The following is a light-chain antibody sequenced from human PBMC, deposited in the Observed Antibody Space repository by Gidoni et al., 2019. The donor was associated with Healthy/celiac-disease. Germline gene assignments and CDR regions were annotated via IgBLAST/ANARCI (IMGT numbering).Light chain of an antibody. V-gene: IGLV2-18*01. CDR2: EVS. CDR1: SSDVGSYNR. J-gene: IGLJ2*01. CDR3: SLYTSSSIVV. Sequence: QSALTQPPSVSGSPGQSVTISCTGTSSDVGSYNRVSWYQQPPGTAPKLMIYEVSNRPSGVPDRFSGSKSGSTASLTISGLQAEDEADYYCSLYTSSSIVVFGGGTKLTVL.